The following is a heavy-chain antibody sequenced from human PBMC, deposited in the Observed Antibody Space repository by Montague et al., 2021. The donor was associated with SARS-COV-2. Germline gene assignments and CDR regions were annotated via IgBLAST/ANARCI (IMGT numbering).Heavy chain of an antibody. Sequence: TLSLTCTVSGGSISSGDYYWNWIRQPPGKGLEWIGHTYSSESTXYKPSLKSRVSISVDTSKNQLSLRLSSVTAADTAVYYCARIEGWSGGYWGQGTLVTVSS. CDR3: ARIEGWSGGY. CDR2: TYSSEST. J-gene: IGHJ4*02. D-gene: IGHD2-8*02. CDR1: GGSISSGDYY. V-gene: IGHV4-30-4*08.